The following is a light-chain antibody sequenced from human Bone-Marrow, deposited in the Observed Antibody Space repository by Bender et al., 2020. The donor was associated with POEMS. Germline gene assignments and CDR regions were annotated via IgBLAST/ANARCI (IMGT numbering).Light chain of an antibody. Sequence: QSALTQPASVSGSPGQSITISCRAASSALVSWYQQHPGGVPKLLIFDVSHRPSGISDRFSGSKSGSTASLTISGLQLEDEAVYYCNSYTGGGIFGGFGGGTRLSVL. CDR2: DVS. V-gene: IGLV2-14*03. CDR3: NSYTGGGIFGG. CDR1: SSALV. J-gene: IGLJ2*01.